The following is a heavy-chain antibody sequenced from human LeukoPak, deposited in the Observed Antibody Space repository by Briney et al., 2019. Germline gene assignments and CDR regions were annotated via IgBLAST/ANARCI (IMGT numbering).Heavy chain of an antibody. J-gene: IGHJ5*02. CDR3: AKPYSGTILTGWFDP. Sequence: GGSLRLSCAASGFTFSSYAMTWGRQAPGKGLEWVSIISGSGGSTSYADSVKGRFTISRDNSKNTLYLQMNSLRADDTALYYCAKPYSGTILTGWFDPWGQGTLVTVSS. D-gene: IGHD3-9*01. CDR1: GFTFSSYA. V-gene: IGHV3-23*01. CDR2: ISGSGGST.